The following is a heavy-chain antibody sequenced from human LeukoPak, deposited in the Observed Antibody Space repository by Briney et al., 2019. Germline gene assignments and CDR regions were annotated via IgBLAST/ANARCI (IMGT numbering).Heavy chain of an antibody. D-gene: IGHD5-18*01. Sequence: GGSLRLSCAASGFTFSSYAMHWVRQAPGKGLEYASAISSNGGSTYYANSVKGRFTISRDNSKNTLYLQMGSLRAEDMAVYYCARGSVDTAMVFDYWGQGTLVTVSS. CDR3: ARGSVDTAMVFDY. V-gene: IGHV3-64*01. CDR1: GFTFSSYA. J-gene: IGHJ4*02. CDR2: ISSNGGST.